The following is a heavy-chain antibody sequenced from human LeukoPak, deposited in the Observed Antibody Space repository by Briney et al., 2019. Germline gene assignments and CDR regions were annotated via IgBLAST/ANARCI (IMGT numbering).Heavy chain of an antibody. D-gene: IGHD6-19*01. V-gene: IGHV3-48*03. CDR3: ARDEPGIAVDVGVY. J-gene: IGHJ4*02. Sequence: AGSLTLSCAASGSTFSSYEMNWVRQAPGKGLEWVSYISSGGRIKYYADSVKGRFTISRDNAKNSLYLQMNSLRAEDTAVYYCARDEPGIAVDVGVYWGQGTLVTVSS. CDR1: GSTFSSYE. CDR2: ISSGGRIK.